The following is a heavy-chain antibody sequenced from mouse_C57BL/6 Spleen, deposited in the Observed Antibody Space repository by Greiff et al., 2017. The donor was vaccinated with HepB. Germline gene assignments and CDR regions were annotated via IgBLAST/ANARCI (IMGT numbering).Heavy chain of an antibody. CDR1: GYTFTSYD. J-gene: IGHJ3*01. CDR2: IYPRDGST. CDR3: ARENNSAWFAY. D-gene: IGHD1-3*01. Sequence: VQLQQSGPELVKPGASVKLSCKASGYTFTSYDINWVKQRPGQGLEWIGWIYPRDGSTKYNEKFKGKATLTVDTSSSTAYMELHSLTSEDSAVYFCARENNSAWFAYWGQGTLVTVSA. V-gene: IGHV1-85*01.